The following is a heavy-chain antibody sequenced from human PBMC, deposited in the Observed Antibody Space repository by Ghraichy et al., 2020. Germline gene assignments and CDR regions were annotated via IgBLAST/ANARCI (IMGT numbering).Heavy chain of an antibody. V-gene: IGHV3-30*18. Sequence: GESLNISCAAYGFTSNYFCMLCVPHAPGKGQEWVALVSSDGSGTYYADSVKCRFTISRDSPKNTVSLQMSSLRPDDTAVYHCAKGVIRGTVISVRDAFDLWGQGTMVTVSS. J-gene: IGHJ3*01. D-gene: IGHD3-10*01. CDR2: VSSDGSGT. CDR3: AKGVIRGTVISVRDAFDL. CDR1: GFTSNYFC.